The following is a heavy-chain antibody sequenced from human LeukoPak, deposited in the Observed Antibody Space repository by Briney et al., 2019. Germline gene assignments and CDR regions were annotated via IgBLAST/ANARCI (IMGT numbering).Heavy chain of an antibody. CDR3: ARVGYSNSYDY. V-gene: IGHV1-8*03. CDR1: GYTFTNFD. CDR2: MNPNTGNA. D-gene: IGHD4-11*01. Sequence: ASVKVSCKASGYTFTNFDINWVRQATGQGPEWMGWMNPNTGNAGYAQKFQDRVTITWDASISTAYMDLSSLRSEDTAVYYCARVGYSNSYDYWGQGTLVTVSP. J-gene: IGHJ4*02.